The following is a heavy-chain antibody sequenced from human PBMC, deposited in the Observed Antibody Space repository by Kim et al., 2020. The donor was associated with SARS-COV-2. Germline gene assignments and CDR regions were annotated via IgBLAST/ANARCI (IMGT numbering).Heavy chain of an antibody. Sequence: GGSLRLSCVASGFAVSNSYMSWVRQAPGKGLAWVSVIYTGGSTYYGVSVKGRFTISRDNSKNTLYLQMNSLRAEDTAVYYCARGLGFGEFSPYWFDYWGQGTLVTVSS. V-gene: IGHV3-66*01. J-gene: IGHJ4*02. D-gene: IGHD3-10*01. CDR3: ARGLGFGEFSPYWFDY. CDR1: GFAVSNSY. CDR2: IYTGGST.